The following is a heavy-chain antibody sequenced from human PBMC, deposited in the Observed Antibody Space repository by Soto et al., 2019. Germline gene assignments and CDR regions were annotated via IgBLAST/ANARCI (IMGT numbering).Heavy chain of an antibody. J-gene: IGHJ4*02. D-gene: IGHD5-18*01. CDR3: ARSLTAMGTGIDY. CDR1: GFTFSSYG. V-gene: IGHV3-30*19. CDR2: ISYDGSNK. Sequence: GGSLRLSCAASGFTFSSYGMHWVRQAPGKGLEWVAVISYDGSNKYYADSVKGRFTISRDNSKNTLYLQMNSPRAEDMAVYSCARSLTAMGTGIDYWGQGTLVTVSS.